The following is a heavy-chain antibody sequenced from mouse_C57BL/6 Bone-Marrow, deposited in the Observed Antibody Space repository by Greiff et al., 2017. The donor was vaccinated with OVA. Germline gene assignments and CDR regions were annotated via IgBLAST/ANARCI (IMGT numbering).Heavy chain of an antibody. J-gene: IGHJ3*01. CDR2: ISSGGSYT. Sequence: EVNVVESGGDLVKPGGSLKLSCAASGFTFSSYGMSWVRQTPDKRLEWVATISSGGSYTYYPDSVKGRFTISRDNAKNTLYLQMSSLKSEDTAMYYCASRRWTAWFAYWGQGTLVTVSA. D-gene: IGHD2-3*01. V-gene: IGHV5-6*02. CDR1: GFTFSSYG. CDR3: ASRRWTAWFAY.